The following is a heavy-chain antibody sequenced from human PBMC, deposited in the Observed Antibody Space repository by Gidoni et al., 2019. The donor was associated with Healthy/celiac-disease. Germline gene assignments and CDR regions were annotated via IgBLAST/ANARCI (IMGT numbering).Heavy chain of an antibody. CDR1: GGSFSGYH. V-gene: IGHV4-34*01. CDR2: ISHSGST. CDR3: ATQRAFREEAVAGRGIDN. D-gene: IGHD6-19*01. Sequence: QVQLQQWGAGLLKPSETLSLTCAVHGGSFSGYHWSWIRQPPGKGLEWIGEISHSGSTNYNPSLKSRVTISVDTSKNQFSLKLTSVTAADTAVYYCATQRAFREEAVAGRGIDNWGQGTLVTVSS. J-gene: IGHJ4*02.